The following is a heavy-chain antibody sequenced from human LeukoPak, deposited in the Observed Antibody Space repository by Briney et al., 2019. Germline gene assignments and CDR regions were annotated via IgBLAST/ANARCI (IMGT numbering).Heavy chain of an antibody. D-gene: IGHD6-19*01. CDR1: GFTFSSYG. CDR3: ARDFDSGGWISCYYGMDV. CDR2: ISYDGSNK. Sequence: GGSLRLSCAASGFTFSSYGMHWVRQAPGKGLEWVAVISYDGSNKYYADSVKGRFTISRDNSKNTLYLQMNSLRAEDTAVYYCARDFDSGGWISCYYGMDVWGQGTTVTVSS. V-gene: IGHV3-30*03. J-gene: IGHJ6*02.